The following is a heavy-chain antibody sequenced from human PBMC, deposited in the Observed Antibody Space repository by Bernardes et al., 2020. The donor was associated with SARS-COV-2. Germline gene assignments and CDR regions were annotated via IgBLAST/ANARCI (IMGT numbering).Heavy chain of an antibody. Sequence: GGSLRLSCAASGFDFSSYAMSWVRQAPGKGLEWVSSISSRTYSYYIVYAESMKGRVTISRDDAESSLFLQMNSLRVEDTAVYYCARCDSPEDLFAFDVWGRGTMVTVS. V-gene: IGHV3-21*06. D-gene: IGHD2-21*02. J-gene: IGHJ3*01. CDR3: ARCDSPEDLFAFDV. CDR1: GFDFSSYA. CDR2: ISSRTYSYYI.